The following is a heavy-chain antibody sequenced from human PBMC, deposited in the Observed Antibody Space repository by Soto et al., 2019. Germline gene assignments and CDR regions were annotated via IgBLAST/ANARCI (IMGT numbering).Heavy chain of an antibody. Sequence: GGSLRLSCAASGFTFSTYAMHWVRQAPGKGLEWVAVISYDGSNKYYAASVKGRSTVSRDNSNNPLFLQMHSLRPEDTATYYCARGGMGIAVPATEWGHGSLVTVSS. CDR1: GFTFSTYA. D-gene: IGHD6-19*01. CDR3: ARGGMGIAVPATE. J-gene: IGHJ4*01. CDR2: ISYDGSNK. V-gene: IGHV3-30-3*01.